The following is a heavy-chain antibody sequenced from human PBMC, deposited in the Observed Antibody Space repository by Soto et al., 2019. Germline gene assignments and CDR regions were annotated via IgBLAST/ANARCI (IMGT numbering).Heavy chain of an antibody. CDR3: ARSRAAAADDAFDI. Sequence: AESLKISCKASGYSFARYWIGWVRQMPGKGLEWMGLIYPDDSDTRYSPSFQGQVTISADKSINTAYLQWSSLQASDTAMYFCARSRAAAADDAFDIWGQGIMVTVS. J-gene: IGHJ3*02. V-gene: IGHV5-51*01. CDR1: GYSFARYW. D-gene: IGHD6-13*01. CDR2: IYPDDSDT.